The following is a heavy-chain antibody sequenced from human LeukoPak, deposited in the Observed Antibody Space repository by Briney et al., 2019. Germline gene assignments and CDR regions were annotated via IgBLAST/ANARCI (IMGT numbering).Heavy chain of an antibody. CDR1: GFTFSSYS. Sequence: GGSLRLSCAASGFTFSSYSMNWVRRAPGKGLEWVSSISSSSSYIYYADSVKGRFTISRDNAKNSLYLQMNSLRAEDTAVYYCARGSRVVVVPAAVLYYYYGMDVWGQGTTVTVSS. J-gene: IGHJ6*02. CDR3: ARGSRVVVVPAAVLYYYYGMDV. V-gene: IGHV3-21*01. CDR2: ISSSSSYI. D-gene: IGHD2-2*01.